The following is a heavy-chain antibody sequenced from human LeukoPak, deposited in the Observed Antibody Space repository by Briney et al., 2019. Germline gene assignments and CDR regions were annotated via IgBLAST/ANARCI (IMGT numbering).Heavy chain of an antibody. D-gene: IGHD1-14*01. J-gene: IGHJ4*02. Sequence: SGPTLVNPTQTLTLTCTFSGFSLSTSGVGVGWIRQPPGKALEWLAIIYWNDDKRYSPSLKSRLTITKDTSKNQVVLTMTNMDPVDTATYYCAHSQNNRVKKPFDYWGQGTLVTVSS. CDR1: GFSLSTSGVG. CDR2: IYWNDDK. CDR3: AHSQNNRVKKPFDY. V-gene: IGHV2-5*01.